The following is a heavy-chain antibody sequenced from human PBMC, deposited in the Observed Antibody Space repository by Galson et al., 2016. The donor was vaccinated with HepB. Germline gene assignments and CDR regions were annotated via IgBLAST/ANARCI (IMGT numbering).Heavy chain of an antibody. CDR2: INSDGSRT. V-gene: IGHV3-74*01. CDR3: AKGGCSSTSCLDY. D-gene: IGHD2-2*01. CDR1: GFTFSTYW. Sequence: SLRLSCAASGFTFSTYWMHWVRQVPGKGLVWVSFINSDGSRTNYADSVRGRLTISRDNAKNTLYLQMNSLKAEDTAVYYCAKGGCSSTSCLDYWGQGTLVTVSS. J-gene: IGHJ4*02.